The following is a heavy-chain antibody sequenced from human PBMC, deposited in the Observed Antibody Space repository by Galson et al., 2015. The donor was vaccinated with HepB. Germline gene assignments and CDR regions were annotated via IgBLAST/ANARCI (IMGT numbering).Heavy chain of an antibody. J-gene: IGHJ6*03. V-gene: IGHV1-69*13. D-gene: IGHD2-2*01. Sequence: SVKVSCKASGGTFSSYAISWVRQAPGQGLEWMGGIIPIFGTANYAQKFQGRVTITADESTSTAYMELSSLRSEDTAVYYCASMRNFVVELPDTYYYYYMDVWGKGTTVTVSS. CDR1: GGTFSSYA. CDR3: ASMRNFVVELPDTYYYYYMDV. CDR2: IIPIFGTA.